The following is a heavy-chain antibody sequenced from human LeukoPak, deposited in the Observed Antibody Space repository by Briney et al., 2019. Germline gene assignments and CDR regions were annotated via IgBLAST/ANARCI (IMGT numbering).Heavy chain of an antibody. Sequence: GGSLRLSCAASGFTFNSYAMSWVRQAPGKGPEWVSTIYYAGDDTYYADSVKGRFTVSRDNINNALHLQMDSLRVEDTAVYYCAKDHGAAVVPRRFDYWGRGTLVTVSS. CDR2: IYYAGDDT. J-gene: IGHJ4*02. CDR1: GFTFNSYA. D-gene: IGHD2-21*01. CDR3: AKDHGAAVVPRRFDY. V-gene: IGHV3-23*01.